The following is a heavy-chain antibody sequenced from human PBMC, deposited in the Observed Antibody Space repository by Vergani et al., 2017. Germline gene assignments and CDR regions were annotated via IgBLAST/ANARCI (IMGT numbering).Heavy chain of an antibody. CDR1: GDSISSRNCY. V-gene: IGHV4-39*01. CDR3: ARHSTVEWLVKLGWIDP. Sequence: QVQLQESGPGLVKPSETLSLTCTVSGDSISSRNCYWGWIRQPPWKGLEWNGSLFYGATAYYNPSLKSRVTISVDTSKNQFSLKLSSVTAADTAVYFCARHSTVEWLVKLGWIDPWGQGSLVTVSS. J-gene: IGHJ5*02. D-gene: IGHD6-19*01. CDR2: LFYGATA.